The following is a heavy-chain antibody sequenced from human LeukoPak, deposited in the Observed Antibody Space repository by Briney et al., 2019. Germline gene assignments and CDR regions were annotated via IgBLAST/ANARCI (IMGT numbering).Heavy chain of an antibody. CDR3: ARGVATVTTYCYFDY. Sequence: SETLSLTCAVYGGSFSGYYWSWIRQPPGKGLEWIGEINHSGSTNYNPSLKSRVTISVDTSKNQFSLKLSSVTAADTAVYYCARGVATVTTYCYFDYWGQGTLVTVSS. J-gene: IGHJ4*02. V-gene: IGHV4-34*01. CDR2: INHSGST. D-gene: IGHD4-17*01. CDR1: GGSFSGYY.